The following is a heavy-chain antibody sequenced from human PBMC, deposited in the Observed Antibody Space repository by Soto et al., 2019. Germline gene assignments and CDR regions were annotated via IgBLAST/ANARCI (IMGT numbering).Heavy chain of an antibody. J-gene: IGHJ6*02. CDR2: IIPIFGTA. D-gene: IGHD6-13*01. V-gene: IGHV1-69*13. Sequence: ASVKVSCKASGGTFSSYAISWVRQAPGQGLEWMGGIIPIFGTAKYAQKFQGRVTITADESTSTAYMELSSLRSEDTAVYYCARGGSVAATDYYYYYGMDGWGQGTTVTFSS. CDR3: ARGGSVAATDYYYYYGMDG. CDR1: GGTFSSYA.